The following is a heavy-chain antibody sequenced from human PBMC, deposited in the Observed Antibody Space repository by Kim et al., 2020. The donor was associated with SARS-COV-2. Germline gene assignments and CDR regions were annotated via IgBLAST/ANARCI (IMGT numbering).Heavy chain of an antibody. CDR3: AKVVDTAFLPGEVYYGMDV. V-gene: IGHV3-23*01. D-gene: IGHD5-18*01. CDR1: GFTFSSYA. CDR2: ISGSGGST. Sequence: GGSLRLSCAASGFTFSSYAMSWVRQAPGKGLEWVSAISGSGGSTYYADSVKGRFTISRDNSKNTLYLQMNSLRAEDTAVYYCAKVVDTAFLPGEVYYGMDVWGQGTTVTVSS. J-gene: IGHJ6*02.